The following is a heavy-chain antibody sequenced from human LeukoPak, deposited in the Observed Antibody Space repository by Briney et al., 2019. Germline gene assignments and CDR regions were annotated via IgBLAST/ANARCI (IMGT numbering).Heavy chain of an antibody. CDR1: GFTFSTYW. Sequence: GGSLRLSCAASGFTFSTYWMHWVRQAPGKGLVWVSRINIDGSSTSYADSVKGRFTISRDNAKNTLYLQMNSLRAEDTAVYYCARTYYGAYVYSIPFDYWGQGTLATVSS. J-gene: IGHJ4*02. D-gene: IGHD4-17*01. CDR2: INIDGSST. CDR3: ARTYYGAYVYSIPFDY. V-gene: IGHV3-74*01.